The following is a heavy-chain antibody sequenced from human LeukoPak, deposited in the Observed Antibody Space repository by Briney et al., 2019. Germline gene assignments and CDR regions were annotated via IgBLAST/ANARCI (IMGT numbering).Heavy chain of an antibody. D-gene: IGHD3-10*01. CDR2: IYTGGIT. V-gene: IGHV3-66*01. CDR1: GFSVNSNF. CDR3: AKVGSVRYYFDS. Sequence: GGSLRLSCAASGFSVNSNFVSWVRQAPGKGLEWVSVIYTGGITYHADSVKGRFTTSRENSRNTLYLQMNSLRAEDTAVYYCAKVGSVRYYFDSWGQGTLVTVSS. J-gene: IGHJ4*02.